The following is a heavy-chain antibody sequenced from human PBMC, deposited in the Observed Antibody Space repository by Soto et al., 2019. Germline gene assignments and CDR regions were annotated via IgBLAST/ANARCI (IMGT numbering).Heavy chain of an antibody. V-gene: IGHV3-23*05. CDR2: ITSSGSRT. CDR1: GFTFNNYA. Sequence: VQLLESGGGLVQFGGSLRLSCAASGFTFNNYAMSWVRQAPGKGLEYISTITSSGSRTYYADSVKGRFTLSRDNSKNTLYLQMNNLRADDTAVYYCTKLDFDYWSQGALVTVSS. CDR3: TKLDFDY. J-gene: IGHJ4*02.